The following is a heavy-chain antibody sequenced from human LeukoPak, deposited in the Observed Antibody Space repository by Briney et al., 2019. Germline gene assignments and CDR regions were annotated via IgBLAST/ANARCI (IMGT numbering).Heavy chain of an antibody. CDR3: AGTYYDILTGYNPYFDY. J-gene: IGHJ4*02. V-gene: IGHV3-21*01. D-gene: IGHD3-9*01. CDR1: GFTFSSYA. Sequence: GSLRLSCAASGFTFSSYAMSWVRQAPGKGLEWVSSITASSTAIYSADSVKGRFTISRDNAKNFLYLQMNSLRAEDTAVYYCAGTYYDILTGYNPYFDYWGQGILVTVSS. CDR2: ITASSTAI.